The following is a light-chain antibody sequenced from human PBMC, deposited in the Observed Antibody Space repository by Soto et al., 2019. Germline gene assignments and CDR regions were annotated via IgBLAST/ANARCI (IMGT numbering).Light chain of an antibody. CDR3: QQCHRYLT. V-gene: IGKV1-5*01. J-gene: IGKJ1*01. CDR2: DAS. Sequence: DIQMTQSPFTLSASVGDRVTITCRASESINARLAWHQQKPGKVPKVLIYDASNLKSGVPSRFSGSGSGREFTLTISSLQPDDFATYYCQQCHRYLTFGQGTKVDIK. CDR1: ESINAR.